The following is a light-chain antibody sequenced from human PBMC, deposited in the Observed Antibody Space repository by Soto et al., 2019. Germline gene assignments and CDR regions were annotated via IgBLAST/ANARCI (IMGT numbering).Light chain of an antibody. V-gene: IGLV2-23*03. J-gene: IGLJ1*01. CDR2: EGS. CDR1: SSDVGSYNL. Sequence: QSALTQPASVPGSPGQSITLSCTGTSSDVGSYNLVSWYQQHPVKAPKLMIYEGSKRPSGVSNRFSGSKSGNTASLTISGLQAEDEADYYCCSFAGSNTFVFGTGTKVTVL. CDR3: CSFAGSNTFV.